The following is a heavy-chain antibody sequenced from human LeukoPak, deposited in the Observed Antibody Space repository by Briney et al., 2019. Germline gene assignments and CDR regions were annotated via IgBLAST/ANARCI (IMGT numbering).Heavy chain of an antibody. CDR1: GFAFRNYW. Sequence: PGRSLRLSCAASGFAFRNYWMSWVRQAPGKGLEWVANIKHGGSEKYYVDSVKGRFTVSRDDTKNSPYLQMDSLRVEDTAVYYCGRADYFDYWGQGTLVTVSS. CDR3: GRADYFDY. CDR2: IKHGGSEK. V-gene: IGHV3-7*04. J-gene: IGHJ4*02.